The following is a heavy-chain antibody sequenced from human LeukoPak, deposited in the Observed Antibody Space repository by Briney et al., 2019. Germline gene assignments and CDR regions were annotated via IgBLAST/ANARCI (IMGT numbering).Heavy chain of an antibody. CDR2: IGTAGDT. V-gene: IGHV3-13*01. J-gene: IGHJ4*02. CDR3: ARVALYENYFDY. D-gene: IGHD2-8*01. Sequence: EGSLRLSCAASGFTFSSYDMHWVRQATGKGLEWVSAIGTAGDTYYPGSVKGRFTISRENAKNSLYLQMNSLRAGDTAVYYCARVALYENYFDYWGQGTLVTVSS. CDR1: GFTFSSYD.